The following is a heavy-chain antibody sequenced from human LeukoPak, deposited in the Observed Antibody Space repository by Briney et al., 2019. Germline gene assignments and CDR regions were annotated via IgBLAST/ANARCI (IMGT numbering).Heavy chain of an antibody. CDR3: ARDPGDSSGYYSSRNYYFDS. V-gene: IGHV1-69*05. CDR2: IIPIFGTA. CDR1: GGTFSSYV. D-gene: IGHD3-22*01. J-gene: IGHJ4*02. Sequence: ASVKVSCKASGGTFSSYVISWVRQAPGQGLEWMGGIIPIFGTANYAQKFQGRVTITTDESTSTADMELTSLRSEDTAVHYCARDPGDSSGYYSSRNYYFDSWGQGTLVTVSS.